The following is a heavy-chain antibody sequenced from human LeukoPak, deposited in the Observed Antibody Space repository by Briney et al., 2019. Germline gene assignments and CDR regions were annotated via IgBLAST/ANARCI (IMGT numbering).Heavy chain of an antibody. Sequence: PGGSLRLSCAASGFTFDDYAMHWVRQAPGKGLEWVSLISWDGGSTYYADSVKGRFTISRDDSKNSLYLQMNSLRAEDTALYYCAKDSTKLGPDPYYYYMDVWGKGTTVTVSS. CDR1: GFTFDDYA. J-gene: IGHJ6*03. CDR2: ISWDGGST. V-gene: IGHV3-43D*03. D-gene: IGHD1-14*01. CDR3: AKDSTKLGPDPYYYYMDV.